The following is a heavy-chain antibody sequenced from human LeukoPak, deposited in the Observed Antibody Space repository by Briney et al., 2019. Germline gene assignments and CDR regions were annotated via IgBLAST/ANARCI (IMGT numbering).Heavy chain of an antibody. V-gene: IGHV3-7*01. CDR2: IKQDGSEK. J-gene: IGHJ5*02. CDR3: ARYSSGWYDWFDP. Sequence: GGSLRLSCAASGFTFSSYWMSWVRQAPGKGLEWVANIKQDGSEKYYVDSVKSRFTISRDNAKNSLYLQMNSLRAEDTAVYYCARYSSGWYDWFDPWGQGTLVTVSS. CDR1: GFTFSSYW. D-gene: IGHD6-19*01.